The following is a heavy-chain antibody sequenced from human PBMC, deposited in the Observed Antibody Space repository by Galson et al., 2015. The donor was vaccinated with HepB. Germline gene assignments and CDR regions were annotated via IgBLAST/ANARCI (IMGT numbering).Heavy chain of an antibody. V-gene: IGHV3-30*04. J-gene: IGHJ4*02. Sequence: TFSRYAIHWVRQAPGKGLEWVAAISYDGNFKYYADSVKGRFTISRDNSKNTLSLQMDSLRAEDTAVYYCARDRTMAVAGTHQDYWGQGALVTVSS. CDR2: ISYDGNFK. D-gene: IGHD6-19*01. CDR1: TFSRYA. CDR3: ARDRTMAVAGTHQDY.